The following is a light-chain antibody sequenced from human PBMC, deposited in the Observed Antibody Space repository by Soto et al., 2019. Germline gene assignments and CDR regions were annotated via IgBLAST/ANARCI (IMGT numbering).Light chain of an antibody. CDR1: QSISIY. Sequence: DIQMTQSPSSLSASVGDRGTITCRASQSISIYLNWYQQQPRKAPKLLIYAASSLQSGVPSRFGGSGSRTYFTLTISSPQPEDFTTYYCQQSYSSPPTFGQGTKVEIK. J-gene: IGKJ1*01. V-gene: IGKV1-39*01. CDR2: AAS. CDR3: QQSYSSPPT.